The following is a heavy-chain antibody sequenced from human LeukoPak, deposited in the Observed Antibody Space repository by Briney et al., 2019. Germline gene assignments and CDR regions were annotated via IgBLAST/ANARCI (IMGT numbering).Heavy chain of an antibody. V-gene: IGHV4-38-2*02. CDR1: GYSISSGYY. J-gene: IGHJ5*02. CDR2: IYHSGST. Sequence: SETLSLTCTVSGYSISSGYYWGWIRQPPGNGLEWIGSIYHSGSTYYNPSLKSRVTISVDTSKNQFSLKLSSVTAADTAVYYCAKARAAAGSWFDPWGQGTLVTVSS. CDR3: AKARAAAGSWFDP. D-gene: IGHD6-13*01.